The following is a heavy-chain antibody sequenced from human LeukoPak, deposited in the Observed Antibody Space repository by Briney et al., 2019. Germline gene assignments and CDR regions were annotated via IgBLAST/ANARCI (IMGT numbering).Heavy chain of an antibody. D-gene: IGHD3-22*01. CDR3: ARHRVTYYYDSSGYHYFDY. CDR2: IYYSGST. Sequence: PSETLSLTCTVSGGSMSSYYWGWIRQPPGKGLEWIGSIYYSGSTYYNPSLKSRVTISVDTSKNQFSLKLSSVTAADTAVYYCARHRVTYYYDSSGYHYFDYWGQGTLVTVSS. CDR1: GGSMSSYY. J-gene: IGHJ4*02. V-gene: IGHV4-39*01.